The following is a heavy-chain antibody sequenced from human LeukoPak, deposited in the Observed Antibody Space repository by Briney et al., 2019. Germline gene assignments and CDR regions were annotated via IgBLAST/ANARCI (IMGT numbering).Heavy chain of an antibody. CDR3: ARGGNWDYFDY. Sequence: GGFLRLSCAASGFTFSLSPMHWVRQAPGKGLQYVSGIGIDGVTPYYADSVKGRFTISRDNSKNTLYLQMDSLRPEDMAVYYCARGGNWDYFDYWGQGTLVTVSS. CDR1: GFTFSLSP. V-gene: IGHV3-64*02. CDR2: IGIDGVTP. J-gene: IGHJ4*02. D-gene: IGHD7-27*01.